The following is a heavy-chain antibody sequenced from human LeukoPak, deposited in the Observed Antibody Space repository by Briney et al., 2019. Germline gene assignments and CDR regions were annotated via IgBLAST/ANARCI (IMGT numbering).Heavy chain of an antibody. CDR2: IYYSGST. V-gene: IGHV4-59*01. Sequence: PSETLSLTCTVSGGSISSYYWSWIRQPPGKGLEWIGYIYYSGSTNDNPSLKSRVTISVDTSKNQFSLKLSSVTAADTAVYYCARDPTGGFGELWGQGTLVTVSS. D-gene: IGHD3-10*01. J-gene: IGHJ4*02. CDR1: GGSISSYY. CDR3: ARDPTGGFGEL.